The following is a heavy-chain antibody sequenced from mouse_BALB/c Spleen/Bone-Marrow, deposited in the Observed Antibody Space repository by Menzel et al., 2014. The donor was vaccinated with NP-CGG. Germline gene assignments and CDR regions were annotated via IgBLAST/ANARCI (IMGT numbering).Heavy chain of an antibody. Sequence: EVKLQEPGPELVKPGASVQMSCKASGYTFTSYVMHWVKQKPGQGLEWIGYINPNNDGTKYNEKFKGKTTLTSDKSSGTAYMELSSLTSEDSAVYYCARGKTYAMDYWGQGTSVTVSS. CDR3: ARGKTYAMDY. CDR2: INPNNDGT. CDR1: GYTFTSYV. D-gene: IGHD2-1*01. V-gene: IGHV1-14*01. J-gene: IGHJ4*01.